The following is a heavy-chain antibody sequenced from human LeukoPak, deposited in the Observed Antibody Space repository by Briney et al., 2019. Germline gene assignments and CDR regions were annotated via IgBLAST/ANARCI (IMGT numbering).Heavy chain of an antibody. D-gene: IGHD2-2*01. CDR1: GGSISSYY. CDR3: ARGDCSSTICYSPMDV. Sequence: SEALSLTCTVSGGSISSYYWSWIRQPAGKGLEWIGRIDTSGSTNYNPSLKSRVTISLDTSKNQFSLKVSSVTAADTAVYYCARGDCSSTICYSPMDVWGKGTTVTVSS. CDR2: IDTSGST. V-gene: IGHV4-4*07. J-gene: IGHJ6*03.